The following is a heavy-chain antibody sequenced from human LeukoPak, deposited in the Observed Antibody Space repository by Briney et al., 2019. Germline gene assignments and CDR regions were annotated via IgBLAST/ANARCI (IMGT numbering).Heavy chain of an antibody. V-gene: IGHV5-51*01. D-gene: IGHD2-21*01. CDR2: IYPGDSDT. J-gene: IGHJ3*02. Sequence: LGESLKISCKGSGYSFTSYWIGWVRQMPGKGLEWMGIIYPGDSDTRYSPSFQGQVTISADKSISTAYLQWSSLKASDTAMYYCARHGLHCGGDCYDDAFDIWGQGTMVTVSS. CDR3: ARHGLHCGGDCYDDAFDI. CDR1: GYSFTSYW.